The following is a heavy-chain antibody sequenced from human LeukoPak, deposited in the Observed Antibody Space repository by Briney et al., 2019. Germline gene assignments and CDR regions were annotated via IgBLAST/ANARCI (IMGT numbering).Heavy chain of an antibody. V-gene: IGHV1-2*02. J-gene: IGHJ4*02. Sequence: ASVKVSCKASGYSFTGYYIHWVRQAPGQGLEWMGWINPNSGDTNNAQKLQGRVTMTTDTSTITAYMELRSLRSDDTAVYYCARETYYDILTGYYNPYYFDYWGQGTLVTVSS. CDR3: ARETYYDILTGYYNPYYFDY. D-gene: IGHD3-9*01. CDR1: GYSFTGYY. CDR2: INPNSGDT.